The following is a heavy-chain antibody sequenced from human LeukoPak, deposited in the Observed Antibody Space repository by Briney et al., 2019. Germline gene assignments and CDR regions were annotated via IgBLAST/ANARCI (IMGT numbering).Heavy chain of an antibody. CDR3: AREDMVRGGDY. J-gene: IGHJ4*02. V-gene: IGHV4-61*02. CDR2: IYTSGST. D-gene: IGHD3-10*01. Sequence: SETLSLTCTVSGGSISSGSYYWSWIRQPAGKGREWIGRIYTSGSTNYNPSLRSRVTISVDTSKNQFSLKLSSVTAADTAVYYCAREDMVRGGDYWGQGTLVTVSS. CDR1: GGSISSGSYY.